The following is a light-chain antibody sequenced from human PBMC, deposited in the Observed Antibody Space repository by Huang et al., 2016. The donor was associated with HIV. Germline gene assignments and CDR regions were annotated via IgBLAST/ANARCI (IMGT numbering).Light chain of an antibody. CDR3: QQRSAWPLT. J-gene: IGKJ4*01. Sequence: EIVLTQSPATLSLSPGERATLSCRASQRVHSYLAWYQQKPGQAPRLLIYDASNRATGIPARFSGSGSGTDCTLTISNLQSEDFAVYYCQQRSAWPLTFGGGTKVEI. V-gene: IGKV3-11*01. CDR2: DAS. CDR1: QRVHSY.